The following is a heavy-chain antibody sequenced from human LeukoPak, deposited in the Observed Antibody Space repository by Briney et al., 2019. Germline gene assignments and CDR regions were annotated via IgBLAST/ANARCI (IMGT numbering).Heavy chain of an antibody. CDR3: ARSTSSEYDIYHFDY. CDR1: GFTFSSYG. CDR2: IWYDGNNK. Sequence: GGSLRLSCAAPGFTFSSYGMHWVRQAPGKGLEWVAVIWYDGNNKYYADSVKGRFTISRDNSKNTLYLQMNSLRAEDTAVYYCARSTSSEYDIYHFDYWGQGTLVTVSS. D-gene: IGHD3-9*01. V-gene: IGHV3-33*01. J-gene: IGHJ4*02.